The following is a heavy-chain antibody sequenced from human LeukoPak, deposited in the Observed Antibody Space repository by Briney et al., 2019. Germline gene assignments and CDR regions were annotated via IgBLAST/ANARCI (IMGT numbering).Heavy chain of an antibody. J-gene: IGHJ4*02. D-gene: IGHD3-22*01. CDR3: AREQTPYYYDSSGYYNSFDY. Sequence: GASVKVSCKASGYTFTSYAMHWVRQAPGQRLEWMGWIYAGNGNTKYSQKFQGRVTITRDTSASTAYMELSSLRSEDTAVYYCAREQTPYYYDSSGYYNSFDYWGQGTLVTVSS. CDR2: IYAGNGNT. V-gene: IGHV1-3*01. CDR1: GYTFTSYA.